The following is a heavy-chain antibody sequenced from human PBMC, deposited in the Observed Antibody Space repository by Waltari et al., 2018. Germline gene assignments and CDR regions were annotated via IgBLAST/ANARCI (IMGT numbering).Heavy chain of an antibody. CDR3: ATPDSTSSRVFGMYV. CDR2: IIPVVDIA. CDR1: GDTFTTYS. V-gene: IGHV1-69*09. D-gene: IGHD5-18*01. Sequence: QVQLVQSGAEVRKPGSSVKVSCKASGDTFTTYSITWVRQAPGQGLEWMGRIIPVVDIANYAQKFHGRVAITADKSTATAHLELSNLQSDDTAVYYCATPDSTSSRVFGMYVWGQGTTVTVSS. J-gene: IGHJ6*02.